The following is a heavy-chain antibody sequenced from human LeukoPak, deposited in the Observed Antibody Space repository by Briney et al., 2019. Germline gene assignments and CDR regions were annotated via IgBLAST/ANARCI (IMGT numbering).Heavy chain of an antibody. V-gene: IGHV1-2*02. D-gene: IGHD6-6*01. CDR3: ARGSTYSSSLYYYYYYMDV. J-gene: IGHJ6*03. Sequence: ASLTVSCKASGCTFTGYYMHWVRQAPGQGLEWMGWINPSRGGTNYAQKFQGRVNMTRDTSISTAYMELRRLTSDDTAVYYCARGSTYSSSLYYYYYYMDVWGKGTTVTVSS. CDR2: INPSRGGT. CDR1: GCTFTGYY.